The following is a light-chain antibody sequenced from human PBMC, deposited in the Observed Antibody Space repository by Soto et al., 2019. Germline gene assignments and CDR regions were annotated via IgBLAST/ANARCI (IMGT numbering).Light chain of an antibody. CDR2: DAS. Sequence: DIQVPKSASTPSASVGFKVTINCRASQSISSWLAWHQQKPGKAPNTPIYDASSLKSGVPARLSGSGSGTEFTLTISSVQPDDFATYYCQQYKTYSTFGQGTRLEIK. CDR3: QQYKTYST. J-gene: IGKJ5*01. CDR1: QSISSW. V-gene: IGKV1-5*01.